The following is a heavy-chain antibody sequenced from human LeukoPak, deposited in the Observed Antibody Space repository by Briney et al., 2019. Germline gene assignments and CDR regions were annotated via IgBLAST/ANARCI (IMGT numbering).Heavy chain of an antibody. CDR1: GLDFGDYG. J-gene: IGHJ5*02. V-gene: IGHV3-30*02. CDR2: LRYDGSNK. D-gene: IGHD3-9*01. Sequence: PGGSLRLSCAASGLDFGDYGMHWVRQAPGKGLEWIAFLRYDGSNKYYDDYVKCRFTISRDNSKDSLYLQMNSLRVDDTAVYYCAKDNDLLTGYPNWFDPWGQGTLVTVSS. CDR3: AKDNDLLTGYPNWFDP.